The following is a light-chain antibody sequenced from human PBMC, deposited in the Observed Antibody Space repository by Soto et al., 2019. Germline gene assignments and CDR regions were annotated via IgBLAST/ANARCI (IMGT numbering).Light chain of an antibody. V-gene: IGKV1-5*01. CDR3: QQYETFSGT. Sequence: DIQMTQSPSTLSASVGDRVTITCRASQGIYNWLAWYQQKPGKPPKLLIYDASALLRGVPSRFSGSGSGTKFTLTIASLQPDDFATYDCQQYETFSGTFGPGTKVDIK. CDR2: DAS. CDR1: QGIYNW. J-gene: IGKJ1*01.